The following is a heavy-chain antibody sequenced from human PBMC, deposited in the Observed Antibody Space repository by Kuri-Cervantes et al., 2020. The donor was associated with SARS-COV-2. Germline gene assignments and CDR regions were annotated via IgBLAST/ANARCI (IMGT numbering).Heavy chain of an antibody. CDR2: ISYDGSNK. V-gene: IGHV3-30*01. CDR1: GFTLSSYA. Sequence: GGSLRLSCAASGFTLSSYAMHWVRQAPGKGLEWVAVISYDGSNKYYADSVKGRFTISRDNSKNTLYLQMNSLRAEDTAVYYCARVLCGGDCYSRDYYYGMDVWGQGTTVTVSS. J-gene: IGHJ6*02. D-gene: IGHD2-21*02. CDR3: ARVLCGGDCYSRDYYYGMDV.